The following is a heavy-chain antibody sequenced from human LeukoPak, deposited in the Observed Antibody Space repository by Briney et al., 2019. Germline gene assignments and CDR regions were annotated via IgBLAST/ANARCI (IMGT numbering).Heavy chain of an antibody. CDR2: INAGNGNT. Sequence: ASVKVSCKASGYTFINYAMHWVRQAPGQRLEWMGWINAGNGNTKFSQKFQGRVTITRDTSASTAYVQLSSLRSEDTAVYYCARDRGYSDGSSDIWGQGTMVTVSS. V-gene: IGHV1-3*01. D-gene: IGHD5-18*01. CDR3: ARDRGYSDGSSDI. J-gene: IGHJ3*02. CDR1: GYTFINYA.